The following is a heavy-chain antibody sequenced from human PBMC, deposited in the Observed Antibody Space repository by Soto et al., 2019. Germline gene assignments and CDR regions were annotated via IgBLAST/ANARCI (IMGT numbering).Heavy chain of an antibody. Sequence: SETLSLTCTVSGGFVNSYTNAWGWRRQTPGKRLEWIGFIYSGGCTKNPSLRSRVTMSVDTSKNQFSLKLRSVIVSDTAVYHCARFVRSCSATTCSTRADVWGQGITVTVSS. CDR1: GGFVNSYTNA. J-gene: IGHJ6*02. D-gene: IGHD2-2*01. CDR2: IYSGGCT. CDR3: ARFVRSCSATTCSTRADV. V-gene: IGHV4-61*01.